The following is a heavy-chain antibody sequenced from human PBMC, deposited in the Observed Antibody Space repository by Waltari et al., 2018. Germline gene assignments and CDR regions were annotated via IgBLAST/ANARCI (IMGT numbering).Heavy chain of an antibody. V-gene: IGHV4-61*01. J-gene: IGHJ4*02. CDR2: IYYSGST. D-gene: IGHD3-3*01. Sequence: QVQLQESGPGLVKPSATLSLTCTVSGGSVSSGRYYWSWIRQPPGKGLEWIGYIYYSGSTNYNPSLKSRVTISVDTSKNQFSLKLSSVTAADTAVYYCARDHLDFWSGYYSFDYWGQGTLVTVSS. CDR1: GGSVSSGRYY. CDR3: ARDHLDFWSGYYSFDY.